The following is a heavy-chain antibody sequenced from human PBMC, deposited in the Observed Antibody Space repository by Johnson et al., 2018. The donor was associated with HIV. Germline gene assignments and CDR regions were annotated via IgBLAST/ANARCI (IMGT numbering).Heavy chain of an antibody. CDR3: ARAPYNWNLGLYGAFDM. J-gene: IGHJ3*02. D-gene: IGHD1-20*01. CDR1: GFTFSSYD. CDR2: IGTAGDT. Sequence: VQLVESGGGLVQPGGSLRLSCAASGFTFSSYDMHWVRQATGKGLEWVSAIGTAGDTYYPGSVKGRFTISRDNAKRSLYLQMISLRAEDTAVYYCARAPYNWNLGLYGAFDMWGQGTMVTVSS. V-gene: IGHV3-13*01.